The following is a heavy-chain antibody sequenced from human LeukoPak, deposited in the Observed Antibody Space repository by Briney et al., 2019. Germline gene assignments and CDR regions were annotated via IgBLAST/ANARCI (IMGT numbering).Heavy chain of an antibody. V-gene: IGHV4-31*03. CDR2: IWNSGST. CDR3: ARDVSSTFPNWLDP. D-gene: IGHD6-6*01. Sequence: SQSLCLTCSVSGVTISSRAYCWTWLRQHPEKGLEWVGYIWNSGSTHYNPSLKSRVSISVDTSKNQFSLKLTSVTAADTALYCCARDVSSTFPNWLDPWGQGILVIVSS. CDR1: GVTISSRAYC. J-gene: IGHJ5*02.